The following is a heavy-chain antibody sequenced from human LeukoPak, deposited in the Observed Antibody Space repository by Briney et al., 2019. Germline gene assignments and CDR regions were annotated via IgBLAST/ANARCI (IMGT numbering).Heavy chain of an antibody. Sequence: GGSLRLSCAASGFTFSSYDMHWVRQATGKGLEWVSAIGTAGDTYYPGSVKGRFTISRENAKNSLYLQMNSLRAGDTAVYYCARGRNYYGSGSQYGNWFDPWGQGTLDTVSS. J-gene: IGHJ5*02. CDR1: GFTFSSYD. CDR3: ARGRNYYGSGSQYGNWFDP. D-gene: IGHD3-10*01. V-gene: IGHV3-13*01. CDR2: IGTAGDT.